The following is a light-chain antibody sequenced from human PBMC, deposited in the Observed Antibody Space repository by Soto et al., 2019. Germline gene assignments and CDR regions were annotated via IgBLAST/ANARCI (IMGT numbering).Light chain of an antibody. CDR3: QQTYSTPYT. CDR2: AAS. Sequence: DIQMTQSPSSLSTSVGDRVTITCRASQRISYYLNWYQQKPGKAPKLLIYAASSLQSGVPSRFSGSGSGTDFTLTISTLEAEDSATYYCQQTYSTPYTFGQGTKLEIK. J-gene: IGKJ2*01. CDR1: QRISYY. V-gene: IGKV1-39*01.